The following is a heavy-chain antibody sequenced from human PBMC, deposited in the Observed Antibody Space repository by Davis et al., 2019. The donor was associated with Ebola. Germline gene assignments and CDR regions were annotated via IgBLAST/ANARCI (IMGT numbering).Heavy chain of an antibody. CDR2: ISYDGSNK. Sequence: GGSLRLSFAASGFTSSSYAMHWVRKAPGKGLEGVAVISYDGSNKYYADSVKGRFTISRDNSKNTLYLQMNSLRAEDTAVYYCARVSGGYWGQGTLVTVSS. CDR1: GFTSSSYA. V-gene: IGHV3-30-3*01. CDR3: ARVSGGY. J-gene: IGHJ4*02. D-gene: IGHD3-16*01.